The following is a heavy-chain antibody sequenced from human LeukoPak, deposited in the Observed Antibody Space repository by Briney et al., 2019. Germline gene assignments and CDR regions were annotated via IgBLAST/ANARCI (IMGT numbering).Heavy chain of an antibody. CDR3: ARGHSGYAPMDY. D-gene: IGHD5-12*01. V-gene: IGHV1-69*06. CDR2: IIPIFGTA. CDR1: GYTFTSYG. J-gene: IGHJ4*02. Sequence: SVKVSCKASGYTFTSYGISWVRQAPGQGLEWMGGIIPIFGTANYAQKFQGRVTITADKSTSTAYMELSSLRSEDTAVYYCARGHSGYAPMDYWGQGTLVTVSS.